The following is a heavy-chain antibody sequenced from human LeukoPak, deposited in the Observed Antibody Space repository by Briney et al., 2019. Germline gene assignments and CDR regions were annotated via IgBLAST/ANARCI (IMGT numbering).Heavy chain of an antibody. CDR1: GGSISSSSYY. CDR3: ARVKLRAMVSD. Sequence: SETLSLTCTVSGGSISSSSYYWGWIRQPPGKGLEWIGSIYYSGSTYYNPSLKSRVTISVDTSKNQFSLKLSSVTAADTAVYYCARVKLRAMVSDWGQGTLVTVSS. D-gene: IGHD5-18*01. V-gene: IGHV4-39*07. CDR2: IYYSGST. J-gene: IGHJ4*02.